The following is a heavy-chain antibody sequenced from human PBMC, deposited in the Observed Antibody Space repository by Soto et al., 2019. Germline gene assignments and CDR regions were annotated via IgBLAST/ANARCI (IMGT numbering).Heavy chain of an antibody. CDR3: ARAHYDILTGYSHWAHAFDI. V-gene: IGHV1-18*01. CDR1: GYTFTIYG. D-gene: IGHD3-9*01. CDR2: ISAYNGNT. J-gene: IGHJ3*02. Sequence: GASVKVSCKASGYTFTIYGIIWVRQAPGQGLEWMGWISAYNGNTNYAQKLQGRVTMTTDTSTSTAYMELRSLRSDDTAVYYCARAHYDILTGYSHWAHAFDIWGQGTMVTVSS.